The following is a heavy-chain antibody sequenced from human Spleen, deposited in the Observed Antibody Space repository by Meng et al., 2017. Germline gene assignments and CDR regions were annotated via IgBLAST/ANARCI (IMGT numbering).Heavy chain of an antibody. D-gene: IGHD6-19*01. Sequence: QVRLVQAGAEVKKPGSSVKVSCKASGGTFSSYAISWVRQAPGQGLEWMGGIIPIFGTANYAQKFQGRVTITADESTSTAYMELSSLRSEDTAVYYCARGSTSAGYSSGWYHFDYWGQGTLVTVSS. CDR1: GGTFSSYA. J-gene: IGHJ4*02. CDR3: ARGSTSAGYSSGWYHFDY. CDR2: IIPIFGTA. V-gene: IGHV1-69*01.